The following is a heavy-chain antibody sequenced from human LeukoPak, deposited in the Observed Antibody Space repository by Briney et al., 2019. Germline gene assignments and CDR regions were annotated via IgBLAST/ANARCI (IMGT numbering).Heavy chain of an antibody. CDR1: GYTFTSYY. Sequence: ASVKVSCKASGYTFTSYYMHWVRQAPGQGLEWMGIINPSGGSTSYAQKFQGRVTMTRDTSTSTVYMELSRLRSEDTAVYYCARGARAIVVVITRRGFDYWGQGTLVTVSS. D-gene: IGHD3-22*01. V-gene: IGHV1-46*01. CDR2: INPSGGST. CDR3: ARGARAIVVVITRRGFDY. J-gene: IGHJ4*02.